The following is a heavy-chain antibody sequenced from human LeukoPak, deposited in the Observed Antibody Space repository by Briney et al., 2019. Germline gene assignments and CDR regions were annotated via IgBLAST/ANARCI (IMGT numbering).Heavy chain of an antibody. J-gene: IGHJ4*02. CDR1: GGTFSSYA. Sequence: ASVKVSCKASGGTFSSYAISWVRQAPRQGLEWMGGIIPIFGTANYAQKFQGRVTITADESTSTAYMELSSLRSEETAVYYCARHDGHDYVWGSYDYWGQGTLVTVSS. V-gene: IGHV1-69*13. CDR3: ARHDGHDYVWGSYDY. CDR2: IIPIFGTA. D-gene: IGHD3-16*01.